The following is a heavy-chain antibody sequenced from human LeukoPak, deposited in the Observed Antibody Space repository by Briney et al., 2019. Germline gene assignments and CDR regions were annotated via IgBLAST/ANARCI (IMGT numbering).Heavy chain of an antibody. CDR3: ARSVRIPRYYYGSGSYTQLDY. J-gene: IGHJ4*02. V-gene: IGHV4-59*10. CDR2: IYTSGST. Sequence: SETLSLTCAVYGGSFSGYYWSWIRQPAGKGLEWIGRIYTSGSTNYNPSLKSRVTISVDTSKNQFSLKLSSVTAADTAVYYCARSVRIPRYYYGSGSYTQLDYWGQGTLVTVSS. D-gene: IGHD3-10*01. CDR1: GGSFSGYY.